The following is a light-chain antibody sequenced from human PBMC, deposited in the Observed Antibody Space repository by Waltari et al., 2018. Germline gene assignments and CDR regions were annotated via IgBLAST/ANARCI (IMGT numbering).Light chain of an antibody. V-gene: IGKV3-11*01. J-gene: IGKJ4*01. CDR3: QQRRNWPPLT. Sequence: ETVLTQSPATLSLSPGERAPISCRASEDVSIYLTWDQPQPGQAPRLLIYDASNRATGIPARFSGSGSGTDFTLTISSLEPEDLALYYCQQRRNWPPLTFGGGTKVE. CDR2: DAS. CDR1: EDVSIY.